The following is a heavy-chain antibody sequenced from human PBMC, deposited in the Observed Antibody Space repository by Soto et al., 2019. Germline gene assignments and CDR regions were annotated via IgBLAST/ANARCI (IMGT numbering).Heavy chain of an antibody. Sequence: EVQLVESGGGLVKPGRSLRLSCTASGFTFGDFAMHWVRQAPGKGLEWVSGISWNGGRIGYSDSVKGRFTISRDNVKNSLYLQMSSLRAEDTALYYCVKARAYYYDSSGYSYFDYWGQGTLVTVSS. J-gene: IGHJ4*02. CDR3: VKARAYYYDSSGYSYFDY. D-gene: IGHD3-22*01. CDR1: GFTFGDFA. CDR2: ISWNGGRI. V-gene: IGHV3-9*01.